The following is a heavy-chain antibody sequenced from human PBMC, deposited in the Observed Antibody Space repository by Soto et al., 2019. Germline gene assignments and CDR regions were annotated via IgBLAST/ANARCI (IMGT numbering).Heavy chain of an antibody. Sequence: QVQLQESGPGLVKPSETLSLTCTVSAGSISSYYWSWIRQPPGKGLEWIGYIYYSGSTNYNPSLKSRVTISVDTSKNQFSLKLSSVTAVDTAVYYCARRYGGTVDYWGQGTLVTVS. CDR3: ARRYGGTVDY. CDR1: AGSISSYY. CDR2: IYYSGST. D-gene: IGHD2-15*01. V-gene: IGHV4-59*08. J-gene: IGHJ4*02.